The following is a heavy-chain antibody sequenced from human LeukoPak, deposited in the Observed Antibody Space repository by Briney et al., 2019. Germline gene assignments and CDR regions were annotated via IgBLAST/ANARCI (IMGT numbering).Heavy chain of an antibody. CDR2: SYYSGST. V-gene: IGHV4-39*02. CDR1: GGSISSSSYY. CDR3: ARDNGGSYYGY. J-gene: IGHJ4*02. D-gene: IGHD1-26*01. Sequence: SETLSLTCSVSGGSISSSSYYWGWIRQPPGKGLEWIGSSYYSGSTYYNPSLKSRVTISVDTSKNQFSLKLSSVTAADTAVYYCARDNGGSYYGYWGQGTLVTVSS.